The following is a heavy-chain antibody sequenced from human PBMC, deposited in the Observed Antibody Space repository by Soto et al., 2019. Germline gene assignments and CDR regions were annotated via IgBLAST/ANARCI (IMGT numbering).Heavy chain of an antibody. V-gene: IGHV1-2*02. CDR1: GCTFTGYY. CDR3: AKQSTGYSRDFDY. D-gene: IGHD6-13*01. Sequence: ASVKLSCKAAGCTFTGYYMHWVRQAPGQGLEWMGWINPNSGGTNYAQKFQGRVTMTRDTSISTAYMELSRLRSDGTAVYYCAKQSTGYSRDFDYWGQGTLVTVSS. J-gene: IGHJ4*02. CDR2: INPNSGGT.